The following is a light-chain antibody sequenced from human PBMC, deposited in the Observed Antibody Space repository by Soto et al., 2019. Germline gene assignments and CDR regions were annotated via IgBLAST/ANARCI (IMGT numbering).Light chain of an antibody. J-gene: IGKJ4*01. CDR1: QSISSH. CDR3: QQRNNWPLT. CDR2: DAS. V-gene: IGKV3-11*01. Sequence: EIVLTQSPATLSLSPGERATLSCRASQSISSHLARYQQKPGQAPRLLMYDASNRATGIPARFSGGGSGTDFTLTISSLEPEDLAVYYCQQRNNWPLTFGGGTKVEIK.